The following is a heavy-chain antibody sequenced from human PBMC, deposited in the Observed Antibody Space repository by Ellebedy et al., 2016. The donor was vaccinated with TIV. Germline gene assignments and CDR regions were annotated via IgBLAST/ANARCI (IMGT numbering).Heavy chain of an antibody. CDR1: GGSISSYY. CDR3: ARGGASSKYFDY. J-gene: IGHJ4*02. CDR2: IYYSGST. V-gene: IGHV4-59*01. Sequence: MPSETLSLTCTVSGGSISSYYWSWIRQPPGKGLEWIGFIYYSGSTNYNPSLKSRVTISVDTSKNQFSLELRSVTAADTAVYYCARGGASSKYFDYWGQGTLVTVSS.